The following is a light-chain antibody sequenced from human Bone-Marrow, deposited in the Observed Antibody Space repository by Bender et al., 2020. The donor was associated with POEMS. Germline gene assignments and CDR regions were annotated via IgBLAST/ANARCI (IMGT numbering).Light chain of an antibody. CDR2: ESS. CDR1: SSDIGIYNL. V-gene: IGLV2-23*01. CDR3: CSFAGSSTVL. J-gene: IGLJ3*02. Sequence: QSALTQPASVSGSPGQSITISCTGTSSDIGIYNLVSWYQQYPGKAPKLLIYESSKRPSGVSDRFSGCKSGNTASLTISGLQAEDEADYFCCSFAGSSTVLFGGGTRLTVL.